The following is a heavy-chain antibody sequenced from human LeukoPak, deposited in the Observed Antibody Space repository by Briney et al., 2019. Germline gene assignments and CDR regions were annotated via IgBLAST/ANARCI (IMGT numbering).Heavy chain of an antibody. J-gene: IGHJ3*02. CDR1: GFTFSTYA. D-gene: IGHD1-26*01. Sequence: GGSLRLSCAASGFTFSTYAMSWVRQAPGKGLEWVSVISGSGGSTYYADSMKGRFTISRDNSENTLYLQMNSLRAEDTAVYYCAKDGVRGALDAFDIWGQGTMVTVSS. CDR2: ISGSGGST. CDR3: AKDGVRGALDAFDI. V-gene: IGHV3-23*01.